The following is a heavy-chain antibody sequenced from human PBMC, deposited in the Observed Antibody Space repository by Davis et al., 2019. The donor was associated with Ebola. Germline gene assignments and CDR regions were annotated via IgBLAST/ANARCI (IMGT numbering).Heavy chain of an antibody. CDR2: ISSRSSFI. CDR3: ARDVSLVVAEDDY. CDR1: GFTYSSFW. Sequence: PGGSLRLSCVASGFTYSSFWMNWVRQAPGKGLEWVSSISSRSSFIYYADSVKGRFTIPRDNSKNTLFLQMNSLRGEDTAVYYCARDVSLVVAEDDYWGQGTLVIVSS. V-gene: IGHV3-21*01. D-gene: IGHD2-15*01. J-gene: IGHJ4*02.